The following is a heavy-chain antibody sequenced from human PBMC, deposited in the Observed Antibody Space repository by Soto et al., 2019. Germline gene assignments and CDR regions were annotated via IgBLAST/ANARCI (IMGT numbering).Heavy chain of an antibody. V-gene: IGHV4-59*01. D-gene: IGHD2-15*01. CDR1: GGSIISGY. CDR3: AGLRGYAGSPIDY. CDR2: ISYSGNT. Sequence: SETLSLTCTVSGGSIISGYWSWIRQPPGKGLEWIGYISYSGNTYYNPPLKSRVTMSVDTPKNQFSLRLSSVTTADTAVYYCAGLRGYAGSPIDYWGQGTLVTVSS. J-gene: IGHJ4*02.